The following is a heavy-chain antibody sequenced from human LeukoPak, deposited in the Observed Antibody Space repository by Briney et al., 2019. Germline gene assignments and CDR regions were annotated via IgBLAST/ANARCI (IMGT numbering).Heavy chain of an antibody. J-gene: IGHJ4*02. CDR3: TTGLFGVVIEFDY. V-gene: IGHV3-15*01. CDR2: IKSKTDGGTT. D-gene: IGHD3-3*01. Sequence: GGSLRLSCAASGFSVRSNYMTWVRQAPGKGLEWVGRIKSKTDGGTTDYAAPVKGRFTISRDDSKNTLYLQMNSLKTEDTAVYYCTTGLFGVVIEFDYWGQGTLVTVSS. CDR1: GFSVRSNY.